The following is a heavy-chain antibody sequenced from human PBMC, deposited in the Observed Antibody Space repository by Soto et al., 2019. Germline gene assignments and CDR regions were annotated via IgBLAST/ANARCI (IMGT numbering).Heavy chain of an antibody. J-gene: IGHJ6*02. Sequence: GGSLRFSCAASGFTFSTYGMHWVRQAPGKGLEWVSAIGTAGDTYYPGSVKGRFTISRENAKNSLYLQMNSLRAGDTAVYYFARDSRGSGSYYNDYYYGMDVWGQGTTVTVCS. CDR2: IGTAGDT. CDR1: GFTFSTYG. CDR3: ARDSRGSGSYYNDYYYGMDV. D-gene: IGHD3-10*01. V-gene: IGHV3-13*01.